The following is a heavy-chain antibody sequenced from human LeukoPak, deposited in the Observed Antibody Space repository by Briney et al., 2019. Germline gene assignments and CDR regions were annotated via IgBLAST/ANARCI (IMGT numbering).Heavy chain of an antibody. Sequence: SETLSLTCAVYGESFSGYYWTWIRKPPGKGLEWIGEINHSGSTNYNPSLKSRVTISVDTSKNQFSLKLSSVTAADTAVYYCARAQDRGYGDYWGQGTLATVSS. J-gene: IGHJ4*02. CDR1: GESFSGYY. D-gene: IGHD5-12*01. CDR2: INHSGST. V-gene: IGHV4-34*01. CDR3: ARAQDRGYGDY.